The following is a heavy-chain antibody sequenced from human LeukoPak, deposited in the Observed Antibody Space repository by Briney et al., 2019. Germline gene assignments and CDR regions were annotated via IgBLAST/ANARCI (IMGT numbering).Heavy chain of an antibody. D-gene: IGHD2-21*01. CDR1: GYSISSGYY. Sequence: PSETLSLTCTVSGYSISSGYYWGWIRQPPGKGLEWIGSIYHSGSTYYNPSLKSRVTISVDTSKNQFSLKLSSVTAADTAVYYCASVWQGYYFGYWGQGTLVTVSS. CDR2: IYHSGST. CDR3: ASVWQGYYFGY. J-gene: IGHJ4*02. V-gene: IGHV4-38-2*02.